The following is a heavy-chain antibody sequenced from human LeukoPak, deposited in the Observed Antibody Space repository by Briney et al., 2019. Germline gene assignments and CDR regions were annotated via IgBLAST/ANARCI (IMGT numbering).Heavy chain of an antibody. D-gene: IGHD2-15*01. CDR2: INHSGST. V-gene: IGHV4-34*01. J-gene: IGHJ4*02. CDR1: RGSFSGYY. CDR3: ARQRSYYCSGGSCYPYYFDY. Sequence: SETLSLTCAVYRGSFSGYYWSWIRQSPGKGLEWIGEINHSGSTNYNPSLKSRVTISVDTSKNQFSLKLSSVTAADTAVYYCARQRSYYCSGGSCYPYYFDYWGQGTLVTVSS.